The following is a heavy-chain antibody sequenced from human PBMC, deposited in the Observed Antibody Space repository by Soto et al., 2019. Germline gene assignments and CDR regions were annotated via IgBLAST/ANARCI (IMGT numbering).Heavy chain of an antibody. CDR2: IYYSGST. V-gene: IGHV4-39*01. CDR1: GGSIGGSSDY. Sequence: SETMCLTCTVAGGSIGGSSDYWGWIRQPPGKGLEWIGSIYYSGSTYYNPSLKSRVTISVDTSKNQFSLKLSSVTAADTAVYYCARPREDYYYGMDVWGQGTTVTVSS. CDR3: ARPREDYYYGMDV. J-gene: IGHJ6*02.